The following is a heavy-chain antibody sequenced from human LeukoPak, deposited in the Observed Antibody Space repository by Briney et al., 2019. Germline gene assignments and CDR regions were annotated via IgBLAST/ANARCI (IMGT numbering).Heavy chain of an antibody. CDR3: AKGPRDAAKSNWYFDL. V-gene: IGHV3-9*01. CDR2: ISWNSGSI. CDR1: GFTFDDYA. D-gene: IGHD2-2*01. J-gene: IGHJ2*01. Sequence: GGSLRLSCAASGFTFDDYAMHWVRQAPGKGLGWVSGISWNSGSIGYADSVKGRFTISRDNAKNSLYLQMNSLRAEDTALYYCAKGPRDAAKSNWYFDLWGRGTLVTVSS.